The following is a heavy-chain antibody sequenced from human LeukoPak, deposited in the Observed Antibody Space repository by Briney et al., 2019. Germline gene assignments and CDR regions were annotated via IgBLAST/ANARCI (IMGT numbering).Heavy chain of an antibody. Sequence: SVTVSFKASGGTFISYAISWVRQAPGQGLEWMGGIIPIFGTANYAQKFQGRVTITADESTSTAYMELSSLRSEDTAVYYCARAPPGPPYYDKSPGYYYYMDVWGKGTTVTVSS. CDR2: IIPIFGTA. D-gene: IGHD3-9*01. CDR3: ARAPPGPPYYDKSPGYYYYMDV. V-gene: IGHV1-69*13. J-gene: IGHJ6*03. CDR1: GGTFISYA.